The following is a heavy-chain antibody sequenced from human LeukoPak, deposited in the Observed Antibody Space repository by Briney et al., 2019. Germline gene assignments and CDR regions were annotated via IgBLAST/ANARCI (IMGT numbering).Heavy chain of an antibody. V-gene: IGHV3-74*01. CDR1: GFTFSSYW. CDR2: INTDGSSS. CDR3: ARVYSYSDPMDH. J-gene: IGHJ4*02. D-gene: IGHD1-26*01. Sequence: TGGSLRLSCADSGFTFSSYWMHWVRQAPGKGLMWVSRINTDGSSSNYAGSVKGRFTISRDNAKNTLYLQMNSLRAEDTAVYYCARVYSYSDPMDHWGQGTLVTVSS.